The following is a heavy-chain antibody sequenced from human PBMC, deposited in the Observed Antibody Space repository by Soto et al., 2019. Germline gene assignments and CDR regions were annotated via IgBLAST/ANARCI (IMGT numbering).Heavy chain of an antibody. J-gene: IGHJ6*02. V-gene: IGHV3-30*18. D-gene: IGHD3-10*01. CDR3: AKDPQGFGEFLSYYYYGMDV. Sequence: EGSLRLSCVVSGFTFSIYGMNWVRQAPGKGLELVAVISYDGSNKYYADSVKGRFTISRDNSKNTLYLQMNSLRAEDTAVYYYAKDPQGFGEFLSYYYYGMDVWGPGTTVTVSS. CDR2: ISYDGSNK. CDR1: GFTFSIYG.